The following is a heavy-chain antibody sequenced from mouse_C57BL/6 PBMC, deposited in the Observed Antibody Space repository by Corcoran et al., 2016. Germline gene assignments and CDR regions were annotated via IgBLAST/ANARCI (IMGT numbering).Heavy chain of an antibody. J-gene: IGHJ3*01. V-gene: IGHV14-3*01. D-gene: IGHD2-2*01. Sequence: EVQLQQSVAGLVRQGASVKFSCPPSGFTIKNPYMHWVKQRPKQGLEWIGRIDPANGNTKYAPKFQGKATITADTSSNTAYLQLSSLTSEDTAIYYCARGLGYPAGFAYWGQGTLVTVSA. CDR1: GFTIKNPY. CDR2: IDPANGNT. CDR3: ARGLGYPAGFAY.